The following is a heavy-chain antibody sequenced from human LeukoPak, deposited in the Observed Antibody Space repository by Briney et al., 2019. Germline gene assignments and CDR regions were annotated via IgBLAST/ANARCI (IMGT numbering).Heavy chain of an antibody. Sequence: SETLSLTCTVSVGSICSYNSSCIREPPGEGLGWIGYIYYSGSTTYNTSLKSRVTISVDTSKNKISLKLSSVTAADTAVYYCARRRFLGGFGASGYYYCMDVWGQGTTVTVSS. CDR2: IYYSGST. CDR3: ARRRFLGGFGASGYYYCMDV. V-gene: IGHV4-59*08. D-gene: IGHD3-10*01. CDR1: VGSICSYN. J-gene: IGHJ6*02.